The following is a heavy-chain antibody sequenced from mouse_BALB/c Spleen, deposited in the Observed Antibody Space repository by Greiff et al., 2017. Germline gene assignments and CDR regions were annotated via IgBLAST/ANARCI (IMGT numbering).Heavy chain of an antibody. J-gene: IGHJ4*01. Sequence: VQLQESGAELVRPGTSVKISCKASGYTFTNYWLGWVKQRPGHGLEWIGDIYPGGGYTNYNEKFKGKATLTADTSSSTAYMQLRSLTSEDSAVYVCARAHYYGSSDYAMDYWGQGTSVTVSS. CDR2: IYPGGGYT. D-gene: IGHD1-1*01. CDR3: ARAHYYGSSDYAMDY. V-gene: IGHV1-63*02. CDR1: GYTFTNYW.